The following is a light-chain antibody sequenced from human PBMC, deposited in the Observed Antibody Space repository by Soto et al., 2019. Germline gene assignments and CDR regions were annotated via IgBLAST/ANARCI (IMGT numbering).Light chain of an antibody. CDR2: GTS. CDR1: QSFTSRS. Sequence: EIVLTQSPGTLSLSPGERATLSCRASQSFTSRSLAWYQQKPGLAPRLLISGTSNRAAGIPDRFSGSGSGTDFTLTISRLEPEDFAVYYCQQYDSSRTFGQGTKVDIK. V-gene: IGKV3-20*01. CDR3: QQYDSSRT. J-gene: IGKJ1*01.